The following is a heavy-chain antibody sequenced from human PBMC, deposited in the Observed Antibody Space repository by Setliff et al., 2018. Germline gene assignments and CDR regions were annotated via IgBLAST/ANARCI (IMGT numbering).Heavy chain of an antibody. CDR3: ATLTGDRGVDY. J-gene: IGHJ4*02. CDR1: GDYISSQY. CDR2: IYYSGST. Sequence: PSETLSLTCTVSGDYISSQYWSWIRQPPGKGLEWIGDIYYSGSTHYNPSLKSRVTISVDTSKNQFSLKLSSVTAADPAVYYCATLTGDRGVDYWGQGRLVTVSS. D-gene: IGHD7-27*01. V-gene: IGHV4-59*11.